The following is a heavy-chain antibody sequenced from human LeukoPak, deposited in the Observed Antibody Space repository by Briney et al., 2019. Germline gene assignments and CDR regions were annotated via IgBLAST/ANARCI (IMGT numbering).Heavy chain of an antibody. CDR1: GFTFGDYA. J-gene: IGHJ3*02. V-gene: IGHV3-49*04. CDR3: TRERLRYFDWLPYDAFDI. D-gene: IGHD3-9*01. Sequence: GGSLRLSCTASGFTFGDYAMSWVRQAPGKGLEWVGFIRSKAYGGTTEYAASVKGRFTISRDDSKSIAYLQMNSLKTEDTAVYYCTRERLRYFDWLPYDAFDIWGQGAMVTVSS. CDR2: IRSKAYGGTT.